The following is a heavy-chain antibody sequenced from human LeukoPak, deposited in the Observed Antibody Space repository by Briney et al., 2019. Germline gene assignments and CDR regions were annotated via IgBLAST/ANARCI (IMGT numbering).Heavy chain of an antibody. CDR2: FDPEDGET. V-gene: IGHV1-24*01. CDR1: GYTFTDYY. Sequence: ASVKVSCKVSGYTFTDYYMHWVQQAPGKGLEWMGGFDPEDGETIYAQKFQGRVTMTEDTPTDTAYMELSSLRSEDTAVYYCATGDGVAGFDYWGQGTLVTVSS. D-gene: IGHD6-19*01. J-gene: IGHJ4*02. CDR3: ATGDGVAGFDY.